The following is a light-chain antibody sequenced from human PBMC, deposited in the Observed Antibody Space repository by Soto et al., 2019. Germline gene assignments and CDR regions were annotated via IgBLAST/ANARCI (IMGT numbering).Light chain of an antibody. CDR3: CSYAGSSTFV. CDR2: RDS. Sequence: QSVLTQPPSASGTPGQRVSISCSGSSSNIGSNAVHWYQQFPGTAPRLLIYRDSQRPSGVPDRFSGSKSGTSASLVISGLQAEDEADYYCCSYAGSSTFVFGTGTKVTVL. J-gene: IGLJ1*01. V-gene: IGLV1-44*01. CDR1: SSNIGSNA.